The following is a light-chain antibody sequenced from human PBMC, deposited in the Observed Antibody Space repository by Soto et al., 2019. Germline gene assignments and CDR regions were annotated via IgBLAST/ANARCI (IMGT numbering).Light chain of an antibody. Sequence: EIVMTQSPATLSVSPGERATLSCRASQTVTNKIAWYQQKPGQAPRLLIFGSSTRATGIPARFSGSGSGTEFTLIITSLQSEDFAVYYCQQYHNWPPEFGQGTKVEV. V-gene: IGKV3-15*01. CDR3: QQYHNWPPE. CDR2: GSS. J-gene: IGKJ1*01. CDR1: QTVTNK.